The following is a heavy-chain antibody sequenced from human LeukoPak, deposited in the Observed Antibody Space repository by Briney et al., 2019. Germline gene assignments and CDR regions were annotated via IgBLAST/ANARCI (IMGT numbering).Heavy chain of an antibody. V-gene: IGHV4-59*01. CDR1: GGSISSYY. D-gene: IGHD3-10*01. J-gene: IGHJ5*02. CDR2: IYYSGST. CDR3: ARNDYGSGSYYKYWWFDP. Sequence: SETLSLTCTVSGGSISSYYWSWIRQPPGKGLEWIGYIYYSGSTNYNPSLKSRVTISVDTSKNQFSLKLSSVTAADTAVYYCARNDYGSGSYYKYWWFDPWGQGTLVTVSS.